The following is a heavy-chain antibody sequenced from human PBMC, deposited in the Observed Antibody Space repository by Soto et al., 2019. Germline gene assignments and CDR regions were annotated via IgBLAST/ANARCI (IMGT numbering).Heavy chain of an antibody. D-gene: IGHD3-10*01. CDR2: IIPILGIA. CDR3: ADAMVRGKGRFDAFDI. J-gene: IGHJ3*02. CDR1: GGTFSSYT. V-gene: IGHV1-69*02. Sequence: QFQLVQSVAEVKKPGSSVKVSCKASGGTFSSYTISWVRQAPGQGLERMGRIIPILGIANYAQKFQGRVTITADKSTSPAYMELSSLRSEDTAVYYCADAMVRGKGRFDAFDIWGQGTMVTVSS.